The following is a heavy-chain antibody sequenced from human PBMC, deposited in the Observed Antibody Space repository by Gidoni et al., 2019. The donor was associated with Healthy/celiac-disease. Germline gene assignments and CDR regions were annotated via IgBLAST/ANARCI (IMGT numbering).Heavy chain of an antibody. CDR1: GGSVSSGSYY. J-gene: IGHJ4*02. D-gene: IGHD3-3*01. CDR3: ARVGGITIFGVVNHYFDY. CDR2: IYYSGST. Sequence: QVQLQESGPGLVKPSEPLSLTCTVSGGSVSSGSYYWSWIRQPPGKGLEWIGYIYYSGSTNDNPSLKSRVTISVDTSKNQFSLKLSSVTAADTAVYYCARVGGITIFGVVNHYFDYWGQGTLVTVSS. V-gene: IGHV4-61*01.